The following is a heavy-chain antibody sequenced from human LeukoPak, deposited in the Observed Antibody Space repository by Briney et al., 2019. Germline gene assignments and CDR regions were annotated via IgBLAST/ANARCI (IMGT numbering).Heavy chain of an antibody. CDR3: AKDGGYDFWSGYYMDY. D-gene: IGHD3-3*01. Sequence: PGGSLRLSCAASGFTFSSYAMSWVRQAPGKGLEWVSAISGGGGSTYYADSVKGRFTISRDNSKNTLYLQMNSLRAEDTAVYYCAKDGGYDFWSGYYMDYWGQGTLVTVSS. J-gene: IGHJ4*02. CDR1: GFTFSSYA. V-gene: IGHV3-23*01. CDR2: ISGGGGST.